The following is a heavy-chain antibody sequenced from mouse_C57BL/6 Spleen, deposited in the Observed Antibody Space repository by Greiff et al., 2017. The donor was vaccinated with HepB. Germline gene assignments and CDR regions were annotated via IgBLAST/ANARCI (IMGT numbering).Heavy chain of an antibody. CDR2: ISDGGSYT. D-gene: IGHD2-4*01. Sequence: EVLLVESGGGLVKPGGSLKLSCAASGFTFSSYAMPWVRQTPEKRLEWVATISDGGSYTYYTDNVKGRFTISRDNAKNNLYLQRSHLKSEDTAMYYSEGDGGMITTGYYAMDYWGQGTSVTVSS. V-gene: IGHV5-4*01. J-gene: IGHJ4*01. CDR1: GFTFSSYA. CDR3: EGDGGMITTGYYAMDY.